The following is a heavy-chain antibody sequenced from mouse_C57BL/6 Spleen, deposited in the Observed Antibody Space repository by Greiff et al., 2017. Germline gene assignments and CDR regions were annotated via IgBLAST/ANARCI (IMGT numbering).Heavy chain of an antibody. CDR2: IYPGDGDT. CDR1: GYAFSSYW. D-gene: IGHD2-1*01. Sequence: VMLVESGAELVKPGASVKISCKASGYAFSSYWMNWVKQRPGKGLEWIGQIYPGDGDTNYNGKFKGKATLTADKSSSTAYMQLSSLTSEDSAVYFCARDGNFYFDYWGQGTTLTVSS. CDR3: ARDGNFYFDY. V-gene: IGHV1-80*01. J-gene: IGHJ2*01.